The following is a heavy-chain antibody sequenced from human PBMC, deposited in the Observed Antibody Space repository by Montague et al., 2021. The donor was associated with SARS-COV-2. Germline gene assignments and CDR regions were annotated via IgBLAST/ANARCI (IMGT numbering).Heavy chain of an antibody. J-gene: IGHJ3*02. CDR2: INHSGST. V-gene: IGHV4-34*01. CDR3: AIPMVRGFSRAFDI. D-gene: IGHD3-10*01. CDR1: GGSISGYY. Sequence: SETLSLTCTVSGGSISGYYWSWIRQPPGKGLEWIGEINHSGSTYXNPSLKSRVTVSVDTSKNQFSLKLSSVTAADTAVYYCAIPMVRGFSRAFDIWGQGTMVTVSS.